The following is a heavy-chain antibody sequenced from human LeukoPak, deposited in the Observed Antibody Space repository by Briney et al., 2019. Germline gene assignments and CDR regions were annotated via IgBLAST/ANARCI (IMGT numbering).Heavy chain of an antibody. CDR3: AKSDCGGDCHLLDY. CDR1: GFSLSTYA. CDR2: FGGSGGTI. Sequence: GGSLRLSCAASGFSLSTYAMSWVRQAPGKGLEWVSHFGGSGGTIYYADSVKGRFTISRDNSKNTLYLQMNSLRAEDTAVYYCAKSDCGGDCHLLDYWGQGTLLTVSS. J-gene: IGHJ4*02. V-gene: IGHV3-23*01. D-gene: IGHD2-21*02.